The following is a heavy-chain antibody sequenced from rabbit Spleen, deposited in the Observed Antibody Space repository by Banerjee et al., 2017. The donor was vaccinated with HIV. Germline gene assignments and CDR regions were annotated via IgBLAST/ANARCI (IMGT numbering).Heavy chain of an antibody. J-gene: IGHJ4*02. Sequence: QSVEESGGGLVTPGGTLTLTCTASGFTISSYHMCWVRQAPGKGLEWIGIIASSSDTTAYASWAKGRFTVSKTSTTVDLKITSPTTEDTAIYFCVREVVAGSDIWGPGTLVTVS. CDR1: GFTISSYH. CDR2: IASSSDTT. CDR3: VREVVAGSDI. V-gene: IGHV1S69*01. D-gene: IGHD4-1*01.